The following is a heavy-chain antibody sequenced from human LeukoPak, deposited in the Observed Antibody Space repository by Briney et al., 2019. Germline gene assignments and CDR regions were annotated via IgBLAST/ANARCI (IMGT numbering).Heavy chain of an antibody. CDR3: TRHQSPYLGAFDL. V-gene: IGHV3-49*04. CDR1: TFTFGNYP. J-gene: IGHJ3*01. Sequence: PGGSLRLSCTSDTFTFGNYPLSWVRQAPGRGLEWITFIKTQPFGGTSEYAASVKGRFFFSRDDSKNIAYLQMNRVKTEDTAVYYCTRHQSPYLGAFDLWGQGTMVIVTS. D-gene: IGHD2-2*01. CDR2: IKTQPFGGTS.